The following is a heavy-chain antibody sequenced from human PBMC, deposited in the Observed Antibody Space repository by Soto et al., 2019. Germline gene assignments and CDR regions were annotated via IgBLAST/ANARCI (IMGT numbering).Heavy chain of an antibody. V-gene: IGHV3-7*05. CDR3: ARDSYYDSSGYDFIGAFDY. CDR2: IKQDGSEK. D-gene: IGHD3-22*01. Sequence: GGSLRLSCAASGFTFSSYWMSWVRQAPGKGLEWVANIKQDGSEKYYVATVKGRFTISRDNAKNSLYLQMNSLRAEDTAVYYCARDSYYDSSGYDFIGAFDYWGQGTLVTVSS. J-gene: IGHJ4*02. CDR1: GFTFSSYW.